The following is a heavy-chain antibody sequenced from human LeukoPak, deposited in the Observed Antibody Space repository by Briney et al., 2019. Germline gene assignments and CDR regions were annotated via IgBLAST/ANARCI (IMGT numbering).Heavy chain of an antibody. V-gene: IGHV1-18*01. CDR3: ARDSSGWTSDC. CDR1: GYTFTSYG. D-gene: IGHD6-19*01. J-gene: IGHJ4*02. CDR2: ISAYNGNT. Sequence: GASVKVSCKASGYTFTSYGISWVRQAPGQGLEWMGWISAYNGNTNYAQKPQGGVTMTTDTSTSTAYMELRSLRSDDTAVYYCARDSSGWTSDCWGQGTLVTVSS.